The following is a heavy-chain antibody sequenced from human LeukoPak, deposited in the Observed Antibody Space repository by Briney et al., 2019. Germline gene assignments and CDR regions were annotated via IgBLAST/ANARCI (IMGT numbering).Heavy chain of an antibody. CDR2: IYSSGSA. J-gene: IGHJ4*02. D-gene: IGHD3-3*01. CDR1: GGSINSNNYY. V-gene: IGHV4-39*01. Sequence: SETLSLTCTVSGGSINSNNYYWGCIRQPPGKGLEWIGSIYSSGSAYYNPSLKSRVTISVDTSKNQFSLRLSSVTAADTAVYYCQSRYLEWLLEYWGQGTLVTVSS. CDR3: QSRYLEWLLEY.